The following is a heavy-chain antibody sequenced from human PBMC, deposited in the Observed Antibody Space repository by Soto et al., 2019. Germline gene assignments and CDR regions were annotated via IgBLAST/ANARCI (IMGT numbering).Heavy chain of an antibody. J-gene: IGHJ5*02. D-gene: IGHD6-19*01. CDR3: AHRPVTPAVAGTGQWFDP. Sequence: QITLKESGPTLGKPTQTLTLTCTFSVFSLSTSGVGVGWIRQPPGKALEWLALIYWDDDKRYRPSLTSRLTITKDTSKNQVVLTRINMDPVDTGTYYCAHRPVTPAVAGTGQWFDPWGQGSLVTVSS. V-gene: IGHV2-5*02. CDR2: IYWDDDK. CDR1: VFSLSTSGVG.